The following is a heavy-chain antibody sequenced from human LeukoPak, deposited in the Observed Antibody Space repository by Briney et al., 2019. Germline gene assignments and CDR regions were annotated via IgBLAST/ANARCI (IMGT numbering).Heavy chain of an antibody. V-gene: IGHV3-23*01. CDR2: IRGSGEST. CDR1: GFTFSSYS. Sequence: GGSLRLSCAASGFTFSSYSMNWVRQAPGKGLEWVSTIRGSGESTHYADSVQGRFTIPRDNSLYTVYLQMDSLRGDDTAVYYCAKDRISYTTSPGELSHWGQGTQVIVSS. CDR3: AKDRISYTTSPGELSH. J-gene: IGHJ4*02. D-gene: IGHD3-10*01.